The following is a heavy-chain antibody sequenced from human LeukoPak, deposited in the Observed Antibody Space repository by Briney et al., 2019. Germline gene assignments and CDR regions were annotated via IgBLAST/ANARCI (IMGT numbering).Heavy chain of an antibody. V-gene: IGHV1-58*01. CDR1: GFTFTSSA. Sequence: GASVKVSCKASGFTFTSSAVQWVRQARGQRLEWIGWIVVGSGHTNYAQKFQERVTITRDMSTSTAYMEVSSLRSEDTAVYYCARDWYELTGDRYFDYWGQGTLVTVSS. CDR2: IVVGSGHT. CDR3: ARDWYELTGDRYFDY. J-gene: IGHJ4*02. D-gene: IGHD7-27*01.